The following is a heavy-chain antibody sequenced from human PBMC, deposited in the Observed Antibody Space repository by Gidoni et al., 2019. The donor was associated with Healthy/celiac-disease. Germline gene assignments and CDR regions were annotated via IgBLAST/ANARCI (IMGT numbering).Heavy chain of an antibody. Sequence: QVQLVPSGAEVKKPGSSVKVSCKASGGTFSSYPISWVRQAPGQGLEWMGGIIPIFGTANYAQKFQGRVTITADESTSTAYMELSSLRSEDTAVYYCAAGPESGSGWYVGAFDIWGQGTMVTVSS. CDR2: IIPIFGTA. D-gene: IGHD6-19*01. CDR1: GGTFSSYP. V-gene: IGHV1-69*01. J-gene: IGHJ3*02. CDR3: AAGPESGSGWYVGAFDI.